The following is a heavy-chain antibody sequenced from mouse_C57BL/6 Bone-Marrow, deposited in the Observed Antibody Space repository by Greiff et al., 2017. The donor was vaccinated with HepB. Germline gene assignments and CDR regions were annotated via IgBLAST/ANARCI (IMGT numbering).Heavy chain of an antibody. V-gene: IGHV1-69*01. J-gene: IGHJ2*01. CDR1: GYTFTSYW. Sequence: QVQLQQPGAELVMPGASVKLSCKASGYTFTSYWMHWVKQRPGQGLEWIGEIDPSDSYTNYNQKFKGKSTLTVDKSSSTAYMQLSSLSSEDSAVYYCAIFDYWGQGTTLTVSS. CDR2: IDPSDSYT. CDR3: AIFDY.